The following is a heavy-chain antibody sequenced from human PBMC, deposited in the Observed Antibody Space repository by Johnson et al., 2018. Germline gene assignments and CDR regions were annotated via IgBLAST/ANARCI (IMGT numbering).Heavy chain of an antibody. CDR2: ISSSSNYI. J-gene: IGHJ3*02. D-gene: IGHD3-22*01. CDR1: GFTFRNYS. V-gene: IGHV3-21*04. CDR3: AKARSTMIVNALDI. Sequence: VQLVQSGGGLVKPGGSLRLSCAASGFTFRNYSMNWVRQAPGKGLEWVSFISSSSNYIYDADSVKGRFTISRDNAKNSLYLQINSRRAEDTAVYYCAKARSTMIVNALDIWGQGTSVTVSS.